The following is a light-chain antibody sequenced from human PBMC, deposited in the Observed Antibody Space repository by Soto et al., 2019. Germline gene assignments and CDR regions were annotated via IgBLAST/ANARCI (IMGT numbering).Light chain of an antibody. CDR3: QQSDSYSYT. CDR2: AAS. CDR1: QSITNY. J-gene: IGKJ2*01. V-gene: IGKV1-39*01. Sequence: DIQMTQSPSSLSVSVGDRVTITCRASQSITNYLNWYQQKPGKAPKLLVYAASSLQSGVPSRFSGNGSGTEFTLTISSLQPEDFATYYCQQSDSYSYTFGQGTKLEIK.